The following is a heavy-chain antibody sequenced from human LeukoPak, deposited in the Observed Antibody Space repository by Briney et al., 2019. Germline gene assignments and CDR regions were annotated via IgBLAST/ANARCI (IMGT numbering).Heavy chain of an antibody. Sequence: PSETLSLTCSVSGVSINDHYWTWVRQPAGRGLEWIGHIYISGSTDYNPSLKSRVTLSVDMSKNQFSLRPTSVTAADTAVYYCAREYDFWTGRDSSKGWLDPWGPGILVAVSS. J-gene: IGHJ5*02. D-gene: IGHD3-3*01. V-gene: IGHV4-4*07. CDR1: GVSINDHY. CDR2: IYISGST. CDR3: AREYDFWTGRDSSKGWLDP.